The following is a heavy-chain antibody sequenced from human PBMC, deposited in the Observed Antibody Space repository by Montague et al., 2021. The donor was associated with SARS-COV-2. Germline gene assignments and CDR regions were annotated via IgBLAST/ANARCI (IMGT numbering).Heavy chain of an antibody. CDR2: NYYSGTS. D-gene: IGHD3-16*01. V-gene: IGHV4-38-2*02. CDR1: GFSIGSGDY. CDR3: VGEKTGGLRNVFDI. J-gene: IGHJ6*02. Sequence: SETLSLTCTVSGFSIGSGDYWGWSSQHPGEGLEWLGGNYYSGTSYYNPSLQSRLTMSIDTSTNQFSLRMTSVIAADAAVFFCVGEKTGGLRNVFDIWGQGTTVTVSS.